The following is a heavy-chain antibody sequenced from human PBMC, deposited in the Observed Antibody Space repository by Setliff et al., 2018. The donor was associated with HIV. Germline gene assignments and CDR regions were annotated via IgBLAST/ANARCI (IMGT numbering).Heavy chain of an antibody. D-gene: IGHD3-22*01. V-gene: IGHV4-61*09. CDR3: ARDRRYYDSSGYWYNWFDP. Sequence: SETLSLTCTVSGGSISSGSYYWSWIRQPAGKGLEWIGHISTSGSTNYNPSLKSRVTISVDTSKNQFSLKLSSVTAADTAVYYCARDRRYYDSSGYWYNWFDPWGKGTTVTVSS. CDR2: ISTSGST. CDR1: GGSISSGSYY. J-gene: IGHJ5*01.